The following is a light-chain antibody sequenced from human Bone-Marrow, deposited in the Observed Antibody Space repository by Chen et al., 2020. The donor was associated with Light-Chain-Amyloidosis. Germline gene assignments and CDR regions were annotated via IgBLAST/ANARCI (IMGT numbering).Light chain of an antibody. CDR1: QSISSW. Sequence: DIQMTQSPSTLSASVGDRVTITCRASQSISSWLAWYQQKPGKAPKLLIYKASSLESGVPSRFSGSESGTEVTLSSSSLQPDDFGRYDCQQYNSYPITFGQGTRLEIK. V-gene: IGKV1-5*03. CDR2: KAS. CDR3: QQYNSYPIT. J-gene: IGKJ5*01.